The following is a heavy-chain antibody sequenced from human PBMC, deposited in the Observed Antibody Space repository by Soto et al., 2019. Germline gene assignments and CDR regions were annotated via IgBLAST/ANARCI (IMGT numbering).Heavy chain of an antibody. CDR3: ASIPPSAEGATTEVDY. Sequence: GGSLRLSCAASGFTFSIHWMHWVRQAPGKGLVWVSRINGDGTSTGYADSVKGRFTISRDNAKNTLYLQMNSLRVEDTALYYCASIPPSAEGATTEVDYWGQGALVTVSS. V-gene: IGHV3-74*01. CDR2: INGDGTST. D-gene: IGHD1-26*01. J-gene: IGHJ4*02. CDR1: GFTFSIHW.